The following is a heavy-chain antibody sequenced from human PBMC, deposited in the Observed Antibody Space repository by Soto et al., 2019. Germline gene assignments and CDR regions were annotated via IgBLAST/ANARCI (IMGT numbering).Heavy chain of an antibody. V-gene: IGHV3-66*01. D-gene: IGHD2-15*01. Sequence: EVQLVESGGGLVQPGGSLRLSCAASGITVSSSYMSWARQAPGKGLEWVSVIYSGGSTYYADSAKGSFTISRDNYKNVLYLQLNSLRAEDTAVYYCARDGGNSGGGGTHCYYYMDVWGKGTTVTVSS. CDR3: ARDGGNSGGGGTHCYYYMDV. J-gene: IGHJ6*03. CDR1: GITVSSSY. CDR2: IYSGGST.